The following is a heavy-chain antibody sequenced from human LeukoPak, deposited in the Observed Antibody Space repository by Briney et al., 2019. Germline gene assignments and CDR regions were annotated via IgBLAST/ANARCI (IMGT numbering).Heavy chain of an antibody. J-gene: IGHJ4*02. CDR2: INPSGGST. D-gene: IGHD3-3*01. V-gene: IGHV1-46*01. Sequence: ASVKVSCKASGYTFTSYYMHWVRQAPGQGLEWMGIINPSGGSTSYAQKFQGRVTMTRDTSTSTVYMELSSLRSEDTAVYYCARDQYDTWSRRGNFDSWGQGTLVIVSS. CDR1: GYTFTSYY. CDR3: ARDQYDTWSRRGNFDS.